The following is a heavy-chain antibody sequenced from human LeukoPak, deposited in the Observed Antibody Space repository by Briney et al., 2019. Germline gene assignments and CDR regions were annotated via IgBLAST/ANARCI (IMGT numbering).Heavy chain of an antibody. CDR3: ARGDSSGGYYYMDV. CDR2: IYYSGST. CDR1: GGSISSYY. D-gene: IGHD3-22*01. V-gene: IGHV4-59*01. Sequence: SETLSLTCTVSGGSISSYYWSWIRRPPGKGLEWIGYIYYSGSTNYNPSLKSRVTISVDTSKNQFSLKLSSVTAADTAVYYCARGDSSGGYYYMDVWGKGTTVTISS. J-gene: IGHJ6*03.